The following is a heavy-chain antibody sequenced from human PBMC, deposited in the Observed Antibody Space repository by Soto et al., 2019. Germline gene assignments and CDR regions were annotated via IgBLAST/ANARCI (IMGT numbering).Heavy chain of an antibody. J-gene: IGHJ4*02. Sequence: SSETLSLTCTVSGYSIRTYYWSWIRQPPGKRLEWIGDIFYSGSPNSNPSLRSRLTMSIDTSKNQFSLKLISVTAADTAGYYCARLKGAYFDYRGQGAVVTVSS. CDR3: ARLKGAYFDY. CDR2: IFYSGSP. V-gene: IGHV4-59*01. CDR1: GYSIRTYY.